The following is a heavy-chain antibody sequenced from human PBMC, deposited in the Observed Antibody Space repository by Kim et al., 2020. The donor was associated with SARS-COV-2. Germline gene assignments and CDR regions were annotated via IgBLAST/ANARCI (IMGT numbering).Heavy chain of an antibody. Sequence: YAQKFQGRVTMTRDTSISTAYMELSRLRSDDTAVYYCARGSPDYYYGMDVWGQGTTVTVSS. V-gene: IGHV1-2*02. J-gene: IGHJ6*02. CDR3: ARGSPDYYYGMDV.